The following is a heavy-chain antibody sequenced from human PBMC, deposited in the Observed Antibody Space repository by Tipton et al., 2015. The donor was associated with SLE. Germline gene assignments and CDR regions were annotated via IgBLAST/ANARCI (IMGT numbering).Heavy chain of an antibody. CDR2: ANRNEGT. CDR3: ARVSGGIAYMDV. CDR1: GASTNTKY. J-gene: IGHJ6*03. Sequence: TLSLTCTVSGASTNTKYWTWIRHSPGKGLEWIGYANRNEGTKIKSSLEGRVTISLDTSRSQFSLKLSSVTAADTAVYYCARVSGGIAYMDVWGKGTTVTFSS. V-gene: IGHV4-59*12. D-gene: IGHD6-13*01.